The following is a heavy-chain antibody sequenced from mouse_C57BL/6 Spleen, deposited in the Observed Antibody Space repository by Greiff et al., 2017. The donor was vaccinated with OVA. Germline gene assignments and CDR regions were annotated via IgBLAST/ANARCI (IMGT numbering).Heavy chain of an antibody. J-gene: IGHJ1*03. Sequence: VQGVESGPGLVQPSQSLSITCTVSGFSLTSYGVHWVRQSPGKGLEWLGVIWSGGSTDYNAAFISRLSISKDNSKSQVFFKMNSLQADDTAIYYCARGRYFDVWGTGTTVTVSS. CDR1: GFSLTSYG. V-gene: IGHV2-2*01. CDR3: ARGRYFDV. CDR2: IWSGGST.